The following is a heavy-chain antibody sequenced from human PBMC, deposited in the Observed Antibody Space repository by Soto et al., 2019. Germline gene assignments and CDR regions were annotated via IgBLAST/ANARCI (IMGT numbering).Heavy chain of an antibody. CDR1: GGSISSSSYY. V-gene: IGHV4-39*01. D-gene: IGHD6-19*01. CDR2: IYYSGST. J-gene: IGHJ6*02. Sequence: SETLSLTCTVSGGSISSSSYYWGWIRQPPGKGLEWIGSIYYSGSTYYNPSLKSRVTISVDTSKNQFSLKLSSVTAADTAVYYCAIFPVLAVAPKDTYYYYYGMDVWGQGTTVTVSS. CDR3: AIFPVLAVAPKDTYYYYYGMDV.